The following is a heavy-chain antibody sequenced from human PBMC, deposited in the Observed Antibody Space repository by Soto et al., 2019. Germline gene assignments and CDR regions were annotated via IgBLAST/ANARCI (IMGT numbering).Heavy chain of an antibody. D-gene: IGHD3-22*01. CDR2: IIPIFGTA. CDR1: GGTFSSYA. CDR3: ARAYYDSSGYYPSYYFDY. V-gene: IGHV1-69*13. J-gene: IGHJ4*02. Sequence: SVKVSCKASGGTFSSYAISWVRQAPGQGLEWMGGIIPIFGTANYAQKFQGRVTITADESTSTAYMELSSLRSEDTAVYYCARAYYDSSGYYPSYYFDYWGQGTLVTVSS.